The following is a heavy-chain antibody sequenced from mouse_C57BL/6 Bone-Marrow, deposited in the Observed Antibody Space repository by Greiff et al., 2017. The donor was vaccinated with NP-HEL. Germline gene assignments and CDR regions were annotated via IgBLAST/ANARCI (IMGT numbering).Heavy chain of an antibody. V-gene: IGHV1-81*01. CDR3: ARDYYGSSYYY. J-gene: IGHJ2*01. D-gene: IGHD1-1*01. CDR1: GYTFTSYG. Sequence: QVQLKESGAELARPGASVKLSCKASGYTFTSYGISWVKQRTGQGLEWIGEIYPRSGNTYYNEKFKGKATLTADKSSSTAYMELRSLTSEDSAVYFCARDYYGSSYYYWGQGTTLTVSS. CDR2: IYPRSGNT.